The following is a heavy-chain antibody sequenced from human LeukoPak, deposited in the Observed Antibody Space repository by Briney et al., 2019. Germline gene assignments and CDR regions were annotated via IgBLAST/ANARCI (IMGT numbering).Heavy chain of an antibody. CDR3: ARDTRGIFDY. J-gene: IGHJ4*02. Sequence: PGGSLRLSCAASRFTFSSYWMSWVRQAPGKGLDWVANIKQDGSEIHYVDSVRGRFTISRDNAKNSLYLQMNSLRVEDTAVYYCARDTRGIFDYWGQGTLVTVSS. V-gene: IGHV3-7*01. CDR1: RFTFSSYW. D-gene: IGHD3-10*01. CDR2: IKQDGSEI.